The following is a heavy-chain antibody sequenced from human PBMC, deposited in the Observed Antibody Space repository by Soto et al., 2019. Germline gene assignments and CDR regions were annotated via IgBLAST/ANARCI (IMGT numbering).Heavy chain of an antibody. Sequence: QAGGSLRLSCVASGFPFSVYAMSWVRQAPGKGLEWVSGISGGGGNTYYADSVKGRFIISRDNSKNTVFVQIDTLGVEDTAIYYCAKDRYSDYNVGPHFHCGMDVWGQGTTVTVSS. V-gene: IGHV3-23*01. CDR2: ISGGGGNT. CDR3: AKDRYSDYNVGPHFHCGMDV. J-gene: IGHJ6*02. CDR1: GFPFSVYA. D-gene: IGHD5-12*01.